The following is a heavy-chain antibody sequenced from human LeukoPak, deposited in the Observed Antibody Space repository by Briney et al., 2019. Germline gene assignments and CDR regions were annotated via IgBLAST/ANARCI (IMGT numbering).Heavy chain of an antibody. Sequence: GGSLRLSCAASGFTFSSYWMSWVRQAPGKGLEWVANIKQDGSEKYYVDSVKGRFTISRDNAKNSLYLQMNSLRAEDTAVYYCARDHRYFGDPDYFDYWGQGTLVTVSS. D-gene: IGHD3-9*01. CDR2: IKQDGSEK. CDR1: GFTFSSYW. CDR3: ARDHRYFGDPDYFDY. J-gene: IGHJ4*02. V-gene: IGHV3-7*01.